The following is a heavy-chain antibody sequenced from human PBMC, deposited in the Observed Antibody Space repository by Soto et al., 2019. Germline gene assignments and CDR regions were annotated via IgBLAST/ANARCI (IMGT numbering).Heavy chain of an antibody. CDR3: TRDLAPGIPRGLDV. CDR2: ITTAGDT. CDR1: GFTFSNYD. D-gene: IGHD2-21*02. Sequence: GGSLRLSCAASGFTFSNYDMHWVRQVTGKGLEWVSGITTAGDTYYPGSVKGRFTISREKAKNSLYLQMNSLRTEDTAVYFCTRDLAPGIPRGLDVWGQGITVTVSS. J-gene: IGHJ6*02. V-gene: IGHV3-13*01.